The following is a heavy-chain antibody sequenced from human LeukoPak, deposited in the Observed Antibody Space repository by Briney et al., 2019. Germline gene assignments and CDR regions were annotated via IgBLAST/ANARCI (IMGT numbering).Heavy chain of an antibody. CDR2: ISWNSGSI. V-gene: IGHV3-9*03. J-gene: IGHJ4*02. CDR1: GFTFDDYA. Sequence: GRSLRLSCAASGFTFDDYAMHWVRQPPGKGLEWVSGISWNSGSIGYADSVKGRFTISRGNAKNSLYLQMNSLRAEDMALYYCAKSNRGYYDNFDYWGQGTLVTVSS. CDR3: AKSNRGYYDNFDY. D-gene: IGHD3-22*01.